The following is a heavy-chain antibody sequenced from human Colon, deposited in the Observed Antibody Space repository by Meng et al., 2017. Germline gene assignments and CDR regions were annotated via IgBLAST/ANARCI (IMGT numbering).Heavy chain of an antibody. CDR1: GYSIGSGYY. CDR3: ARGGVGYGDVVDY. CDR2: IYYSGST. Sequence: SETLSLTCSVSGYSIGSGYYWSWIRQPPGKGLEWIGYIYYSGSTNYNPSLKSRVTISVDTSKNQFSLKLSSVTAADTAVYYCARGGVGYGDVVDYWGQGTLVTVSS. J-gene: IGHJ4*02. D-gene: IGHD4-17*01. V-gene: IGHV4-61*01.